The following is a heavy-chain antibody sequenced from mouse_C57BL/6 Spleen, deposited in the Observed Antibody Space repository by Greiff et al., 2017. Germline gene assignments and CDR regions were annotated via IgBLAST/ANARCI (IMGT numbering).Heavy chain of an antibody. D-gene: IGHD2-3*01. J-gene: IGHJ1*03. CDR3: ARADYDGYYGYCDV. Sequence: EVKLMESGGGLVQSGRSLRLSCATSGFTFSDFYMEWVRQAPGKGLEWIAASRNKANDYTTEYSASVKGRFIVSRDTSQSILYLQMNALRAEDTAIYYCARADYDGYYGYCDVWGTGTTVTVSS. V-gene: IGHV7-1*01. CDR2: SRNKANDYTT. CDR1: GFTFSDFY.